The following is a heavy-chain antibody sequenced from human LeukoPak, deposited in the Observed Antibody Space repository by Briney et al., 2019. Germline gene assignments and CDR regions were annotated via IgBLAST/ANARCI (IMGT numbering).Heavy chain of an antibody. Sequence: GSLRLSCSASGFTFSSYAMHWIRQPPGKGLEWIGYIYYSGSTNYNPSLKSRVTMSVDTSKNQFSLRLSSVTAADTAVYYCAKDYYDSSGYFDYWGQGTLVTVSS. CDR3: AKDYYDSSGYFDY. V-gene: IGHV4-59*12. D-gene: IGHD3-22*01. CDR1: GFTFSSYA. CDR2: IYYSGST. J-gene: IGHJ4*02.